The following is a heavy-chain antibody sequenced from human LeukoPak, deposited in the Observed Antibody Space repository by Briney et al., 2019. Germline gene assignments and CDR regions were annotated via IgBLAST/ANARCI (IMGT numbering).Heavy chain of an antibody. CDR3: ARVLRYDFWSAYYFDY. Sequence: SVKVSCKASGGTFSSYAISWVRQAPGQRLERMGGIIPIFGTANYAQKVQGRATMTTDTSTSTAYMELRSLRSDDTAVYYCARVLRYDFWSAYYFDYWGQGTLVTVSS. D-gene: IGHD3-3*01. CDR1: GGTFSSYA. J-gene: IGHJ4*02. V-gene: IGHV1-69*05. CDR2: IIPIFGTA.